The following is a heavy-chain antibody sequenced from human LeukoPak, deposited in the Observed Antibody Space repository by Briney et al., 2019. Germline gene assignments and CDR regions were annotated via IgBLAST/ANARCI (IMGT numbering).Heavy chain of an antibody. Sequence: PSETLSLTCTVSGGSFGTYYWTWVRQPPGKGLEWIGHIYYTGTTKYNPSVKSRVTLSVDTSKNQFSLKLTSVTAADTAVYYCARLKYDSGWYGPDYWGQGTLVTVSS. CDR1: GGSFGTYY. CDR3: ARLKYDSGWYGPDY. V-gene: IGHV4-59*08. CDR2: IYYTGTT. J-gene: IGHJ4*02. D-gene: IGHD6-19*01.